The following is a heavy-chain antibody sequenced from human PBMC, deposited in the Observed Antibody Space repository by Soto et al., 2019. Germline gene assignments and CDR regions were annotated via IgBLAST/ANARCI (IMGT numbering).Heavy chain of an antibody. Sequence: ASVKVSCKASGYTFTSYGISWVRQAPGQGLEWMGWISAYNGNTNYAQKLQGRVTMTTDTSTSTAYMELRSLRSDDTAVYYFARDVYRIGVVVAATSRDFNYWGQGTLVTVSS. CDR2: ISAYNGNT. CDR3: ARDVYRIGVVVAATSRDFNY. J-gene: IGHJ4*02. D-gene: IGHD2-15*01. V-gene: IGHV1-18*01. CDR1: GYTFTSYG.